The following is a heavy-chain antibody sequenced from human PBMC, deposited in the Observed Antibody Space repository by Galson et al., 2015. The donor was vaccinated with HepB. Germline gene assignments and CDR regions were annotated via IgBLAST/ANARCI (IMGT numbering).Heavy chain of an antibody. J-gene: IGHJ4*02. D-gene: IGHD3-3*01. CDR2: INGNGGSP. CDR3: VKDRTYDFWSGPSGPFDH. CDR1: GFTFSRFT. Sequence: SLRLSCAASGFTFSRFTMHWVRQAPGKGLQYVAAINGNGGSPYCADSVKGRFTISRDNSKNTLYLQMSSLRTEDTAVYYCVKDRTYDFWSGPSGPFDHWGQGTLVTVSS. V-gene: IGHV3-64D*06.